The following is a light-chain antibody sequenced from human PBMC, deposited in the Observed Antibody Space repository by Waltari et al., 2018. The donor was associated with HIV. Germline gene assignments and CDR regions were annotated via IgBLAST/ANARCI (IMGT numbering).Light chain of an antibody. CDR1: SSNIGRNY. Sequence: QSVLTQPPSASGTPGQRVTISCSGSSSNIGRNYVYWYQQLPGTAPKLLIYTNNQRPSGVPDRFFGSKSGTSASRAISGIRSEDEADYYCAAWNDRLSGYVFGTGTKVTV. J-gene: IGLJ1*01. CDR3: AAWNDRLSGYV. CDR2: TNN. V-gene: IGLV1-47*01.